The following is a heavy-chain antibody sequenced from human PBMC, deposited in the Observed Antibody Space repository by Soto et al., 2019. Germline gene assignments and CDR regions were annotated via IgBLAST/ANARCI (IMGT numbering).Heavy chain of an antibody. V-gene: IGHV3-11*06. CDR3: ARRYSSSWNVDY. CDR2: ISSSSSYT. Sequence: GGSLRLSCAASGFTFSDYYMSWIRQAPGKGLEWVSYISSSSSYTNYADSVKGRFTISRDNAKNSLYLQMNSLRAEDTAVYYCARRYSSSWNVDYWGQGTLVTVSS. J-gene: IGHJ4*02. D-gene: IGHD6-13*01. CDR1: GFTFSDYY.